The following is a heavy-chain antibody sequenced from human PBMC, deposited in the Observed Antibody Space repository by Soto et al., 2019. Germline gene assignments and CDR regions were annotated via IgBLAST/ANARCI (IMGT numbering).Heavy chain of an antibody. J-gene: IGHJ5*02. V-gene: IGHV4-4*07. CDR3: ARDQGAVVTADNWFDP. Sequence: SETLSLTCTVSGGSITDYSWVWIRQPAGKGLEWIGRIFSSGSTNYNPSLKGRITMSLDTSKNQFSLKLNSATATDTAVYFCARDQGAVVTADNWFDPWGQGILVTVSS. D-gene: IGHD2-21*02. CDR2: IFSSGST. CDR1: GGSITDYS.